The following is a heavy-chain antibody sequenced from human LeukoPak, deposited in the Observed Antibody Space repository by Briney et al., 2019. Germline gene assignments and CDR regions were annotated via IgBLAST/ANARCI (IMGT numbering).Heavy chain of an antibody. J-gene: IGHJ4*02. CDR1: GFTFSSYA. CDR3: ARALGELSFIIDY. D-gene: IGHD3-16*02. Sequence: GGSLRLSCAASGFTFSSYAMSWVRQAPGKGLEWVSGISGSGGSTYYADSVKGRFTISRDSSRNTLYLQTNSLRAEDTGLYYCARALGELSFIIDYWGQGTLVTVSS. V-gene: IGHV3-23*01. CDR2: ISGSGGST.